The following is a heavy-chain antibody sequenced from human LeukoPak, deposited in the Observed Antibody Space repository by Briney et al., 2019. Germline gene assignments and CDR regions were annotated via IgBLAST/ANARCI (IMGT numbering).Heavy chain of an antibody. CDR3: ARAHETYYDFWSGWNMDV. J-gene: IGHJ6*04. CDR2: ISSSSSYI. D-gene: IGHD3-3*01. V-gene: IGHV3-21*01. CDR1: GFTFSSYT. Sequence: PGGSLRLSCAASGFTFSSYTMNWVRQAPGEGLEWVSYISSSSSYIYYADSVKGRFTISRDNAENSLYLQMNSLRAEDTAVYYCARAHETYYDFWSGWNMDVWGKGTTVTVSS.